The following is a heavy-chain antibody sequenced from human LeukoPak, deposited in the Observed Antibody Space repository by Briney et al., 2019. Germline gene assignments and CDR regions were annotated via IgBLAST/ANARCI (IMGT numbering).Heavy chain of an antibody. CDR1: GVTFSSYA. J-gene: IGHJ4*02. CDR2: ISYDGTNK. D-gene: IGHD3-10*01. V-gene: IGHV3-30*01. Sequence: GRSLRLSCAASGVTFSSYALHWVRQAPGKGLEWVGVISYDGTNKYHADSVKGRFTIYRDNSKNTLYLQMHSLRAQDTAVYYCARDSTYYYDSGSSGPHYFDYWGQGTPVTVSS. CDR3: ARDSTYYYDSGSSGPHYFDY.